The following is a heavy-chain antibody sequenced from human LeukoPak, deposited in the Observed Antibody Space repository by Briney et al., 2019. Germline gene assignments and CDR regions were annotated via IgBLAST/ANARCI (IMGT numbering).Heavy chain of an antibody. J-gene: IGHJ6*03. Sequence: HLGGSLRLSCAASGFTVSSNYMSWVRQAPGKGLEWVSVIYSGGSTYYADSVKGRFTISRDNSKNTLYLQMNSLRAEDTAEYYCARDHETDYYYYMDVWGKGTTVTVSS. CDR1: GFTVSSNY. V-gene: IGHV3-53*01. CDR3: ARDHETDYYYYMDV. CDR2: IYSGGST.